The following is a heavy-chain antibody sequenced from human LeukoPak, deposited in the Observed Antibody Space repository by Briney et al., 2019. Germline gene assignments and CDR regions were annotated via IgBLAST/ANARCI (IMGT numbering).Heavy chain of an antibody. V-gene: IGHV4-59*08. D-gene: IGHD6-19*01. CDR1: GGSISSYY. Sequence: PSETLSLTCTVSGGSISSYYWSWIRQPPGKGLEWIGYIYYSGSTNYNPSLKSRVTISVDTSKNQFSLKLSSVTAADTAVYYCARQTVAGTVKYLDYWGQGTLVTVSS. CDR2: IYYSGST. J-gene: IGHJ4*02. CDR3: ARQTVAGTVKYLDY.